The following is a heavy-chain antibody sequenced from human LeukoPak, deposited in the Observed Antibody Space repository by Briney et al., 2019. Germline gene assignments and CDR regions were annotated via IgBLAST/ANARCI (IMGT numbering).Heavy chain of an antibody. Sequence: PSATLSLTCTVSGGSTTTDCWSWIRQSAEKGLEWIGRIYPSGSTYYNPSVKSRVTILIDKSKNHFSLRLTSVTAADTAVYYCARDRSGYSEYYFDYWGQGSLVTVSS. V-gene: IGHV4-4*07. CDR2: IYPSGST. J-gene: IGHJ4*02. CDR3: ARDRSGYSEYYFDY. CDR1: GGSTTTDC. D-gene: IGHD5-12*01.